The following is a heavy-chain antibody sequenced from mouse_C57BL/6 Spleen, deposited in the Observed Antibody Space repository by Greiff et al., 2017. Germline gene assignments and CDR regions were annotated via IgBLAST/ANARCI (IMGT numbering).Heavy chain of an antibody. Sequence: EVKLMESGPELVKPGASVKISCKASGYSFTGYYMNWVKQSPEKSLEWIGEINPSTGGTTYNQKFKAKATLTVDKSSSTAYMQLKSLTSEDSAVYYCARSQGPYYFDYWGQGTTLTVSS. V-gene: IGHV1-42*01. CDR2: INPSTGGT. CDR3: ARSQGPYYFDY. J-gene: IGHJ2*01. CDR1: GYSFTGYY.